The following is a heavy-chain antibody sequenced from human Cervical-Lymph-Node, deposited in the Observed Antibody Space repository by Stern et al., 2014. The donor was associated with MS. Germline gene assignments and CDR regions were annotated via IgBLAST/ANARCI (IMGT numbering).Heavy chain of an antibody. D-gene: IGHD2-2*01. CDR1: GFTFNSYV. Sequence: QVQLVESGGGVVQPGRSLTVSCAASGFTFNSYVMHWVRQAPGRGLEWAAVISHDGSNKYYADSVKGRLTISRENYKNMLYLEMNSLRAEDTAVYYCARDEGGSSSWWGDYYYHMDVWGQGTTVTVSS. J-gene: IGHJ6*02. CDR2: ISHDGSNK. CDR3: ARDEGGSSSWWGDYYYHMDV. V-gene: IGHV3-30-3*01.